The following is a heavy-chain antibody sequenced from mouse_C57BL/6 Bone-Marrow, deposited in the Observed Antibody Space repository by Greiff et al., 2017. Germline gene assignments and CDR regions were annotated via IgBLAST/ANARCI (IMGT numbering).Heavy chain of an antibody. CDR1: GFNIKDDY. D-gene: IGHD2-1*01. V-gene: IGHV14-4*01. CDR3: TDYYGNYPFAY. Sequence: VQLQQSGAELVRPGASVKLSCTASGFNIKDDYMHWVKQRPEQGLAWIGWIDPENGDTEYASKFQGKATITADTSSKTAYLQLSSLTSEDTAVYYCTDYYGNYPFAYWGQGTLVTVSA. CDR2: IDPENGDT. J-gene: IGHJ3*01.